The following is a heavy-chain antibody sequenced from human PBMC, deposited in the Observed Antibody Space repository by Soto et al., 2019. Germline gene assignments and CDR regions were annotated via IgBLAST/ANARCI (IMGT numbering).Heavy chain of an antibody. CDR2: IYYSGST. V-gene: IGHV4-61*08. D-gene: IGHD3-10*01. Sequence: QVQLQEAGPGLVKPSETLSLTCSVSGGSVSSGVYYWSWIRQPPGKGLEWIGCIYYSGSTDNNPSLKSRVTMSLDKSKNQFSLKLNSVTAADTAVYFCARAGSYRYFDYWGQGTLVTVSS. J-gene: IGHJ4*02. CDR1: GGSVSSGVYY. CDR3: ARAGSYRYFDY.